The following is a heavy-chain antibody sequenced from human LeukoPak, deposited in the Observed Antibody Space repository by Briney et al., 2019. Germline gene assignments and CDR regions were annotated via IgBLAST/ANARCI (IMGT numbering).Heavy chain of an antibody. Sequence: SETLSLTCTVSGGSISSSSYYWGWIRQPPGKGLEWIGSIYYSGSTYYNPSLKSRVTISVDTSKSQFSLKLSSVTAADTAVYYCAKECGIWPDYMDVWGKGTTVTVSS. CDR3: AKECGIWPDYMDV. V-gene: IGHV4-39*02. CDR1: GGSISSSSYY. CDR2: IYYSGST. D-gene: IGHD1-1*01. J-gene: IGHJ6*03.